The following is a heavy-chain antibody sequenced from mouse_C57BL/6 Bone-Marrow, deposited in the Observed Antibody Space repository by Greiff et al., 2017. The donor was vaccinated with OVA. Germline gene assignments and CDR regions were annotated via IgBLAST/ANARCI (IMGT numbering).Heavy chain of an antibody. CDR2: IDPEDGET. J-gene: IGHJ2*01. CDR1: GFNITDYY. Sequence: VQLQQSGAELVKPGASVKLSCTASGFNITDYYMHWVKQRTEQGLEWIGRIDPEDGETKYAPQFLGKATITADTTSNTAYLQLSSLTSEDTAVYYCARGLYWGQGTTLTVSS. CDR3: ARGLY. V-gene: IGHV14-2*01.